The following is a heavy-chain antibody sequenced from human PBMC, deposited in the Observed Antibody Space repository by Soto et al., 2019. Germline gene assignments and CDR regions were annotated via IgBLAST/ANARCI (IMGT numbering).Heavy chain of an antibody. CDR3: VRDGGSDVWDS. CDR1: GFTFRSYE. D-gene: IGHD5-12*01. CDR2: ISDSGGAM. J-gene: IGHJ4*02. Sequence: EVQLVESGGGLVQPGGSLRLSCAASGFTFRSYEMNWVRQTPGKGLEWVSYISDSGGAMYYADSVKGRFTISRDNAKNSLYLQMSSLRAEDTAVYYCVRDGGSDVWDSWGQGTLVTVSS. V-gene: IGHV3-48*03.